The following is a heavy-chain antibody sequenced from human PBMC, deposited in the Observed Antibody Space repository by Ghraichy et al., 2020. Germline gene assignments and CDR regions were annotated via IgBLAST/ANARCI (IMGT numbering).Heavy chain of an antibody. Sequence: SETLSLTCTVSGGSICSSSYYWGWIRQPPGKGLEWIGSLYCGGSTYYNPSLKSRVTISVDTSKNQFSLKLDSVTAADTAVYYCARKILLASNYFDYWDQGTLVTVSS. D-gene: IGHD2-8*01. J-gene: IGHJ4*02. CDR2: LYCGGST. V-gene: IGHV4-39*01. CDR1: GGSICSSSYY. CDR3: ARKILLASNYFDY.